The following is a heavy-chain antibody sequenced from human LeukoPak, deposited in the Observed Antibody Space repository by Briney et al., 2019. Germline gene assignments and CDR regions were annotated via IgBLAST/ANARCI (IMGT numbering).Heavy chain of an antibody. J-gene: IGHJ6*03. Sequence: GGSLRLSCAASGFTFSTYNMNWVRQAPGKGLEWISSITTSSSYIYYADSVKGRFTISSDNAKNSLYLQMNSLTADDTAIYYLAREQYSGGYWAYYYYYMDVWGKGTTVTISS. CDR3: AREQYSGGYWAYYYYYMDV. D-gene: IGHD1-26*01. CDR1: GFTFSTYN. V-gene: IGHV3-21*04. CDR2: ITTSSSYI.